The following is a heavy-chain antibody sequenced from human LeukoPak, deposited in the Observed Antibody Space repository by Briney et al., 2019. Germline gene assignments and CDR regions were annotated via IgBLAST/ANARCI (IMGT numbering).Heavy chain of an antibody. CDR3: AKQSGGDGYNYLYYFDY. Sequence: GGSLRLSCVASGFTFSSYAMSWVRQAPGKGLEWVSAISGSGGSTYYADSVKGRFTISRDNSKNTLYLQMNSLRAEDTAVYYCAKQSGGDGYNYLYYFDYWGQGTLVTVSS. V-gene: IGHV3-23*01. CDR2: ISGSGGST. CDR1: GFTFSSYA. J-gene: IGHJ4*02. D-gene: IGHD5-24*01.